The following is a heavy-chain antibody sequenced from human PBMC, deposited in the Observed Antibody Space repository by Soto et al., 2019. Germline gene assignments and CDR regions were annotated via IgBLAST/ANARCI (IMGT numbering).Heavy chain of an antibody. D-gene: IGHD3-22*01. V-gene: IGHV3-48*02. J-gene: IGHJ3*02. CDR3: ARDRISTGVFTMIVSAPSGAFDI. Sequence: GGSLRLSCAASGFTFSSYSMNWVRQAPGKGLEWVSYISSSSSTIYYADSVKGRFTISRDNAKNSLYLQMNSLRDEDTAVYYCARDRISTGVFTMIVSAPSGAFDIWGQGTMVTVSS. CDR2: ISSSSSTI. CDR1: GFTFSSYS.